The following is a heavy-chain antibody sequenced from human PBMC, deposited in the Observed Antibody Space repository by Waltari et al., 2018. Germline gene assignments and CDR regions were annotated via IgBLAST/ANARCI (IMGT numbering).Heavy chain of an antibody. Sequence: EVQLVESGGGLVQPGGSLRLSCAASGFTFSSYWMRWVRQAPGQGLGWVANIKQDGSEKYYVDSVKGRFTSARDNAKNSLYLQMNSLRAEDTAVYYCARPVGYCSGGSCYSLNWFDPWGQGTLVTVSS. CDR3: ARPVGYCSGGSCYSLNWFDP. CDR1: GFTFSSYW. V-gene: IGHV3-7*01. D-gene: IGHD2-15*01. CDR2: IKQDGSEK. J-gene: IGHJ5*02.